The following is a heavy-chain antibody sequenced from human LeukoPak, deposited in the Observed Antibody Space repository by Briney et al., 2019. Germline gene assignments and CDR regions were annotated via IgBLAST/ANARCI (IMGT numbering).Heavy chain of an antibody. Sequence: GGSLRLSCAASGFTFSSYSMNWVRQAPGKGLEWVSSISSSSSYIYYADSVKGRFTISRDNAKNTLYLQMNSLRAEDTAVYYCARAKIGYCSSTSCPSHFDYWGQGTLVTVSS. V-gene: IGHV3-21*01. CDR1: GFTFSSYS. CDR3: ARAKIGYCSSTSCPSHFDY. CDR2: ISSSSSYI. D-gene: IGHD2-2*01. J-gene: IGHJ4*02.